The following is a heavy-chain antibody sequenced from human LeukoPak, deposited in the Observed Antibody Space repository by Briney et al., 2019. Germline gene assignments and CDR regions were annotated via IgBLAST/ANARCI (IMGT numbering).Heavy chain of an antibody. Sequence: PGGSLRLSCAASGFTFSSYAMSWVRQAPGKRLEWVSGISGSGDSTYYADSVKGRFTISRDNSKNTLYLQMNSLRAEDTAVYYCAKDRSGSYKVSSFDYWGQGTLVTVSS. V-gene: IGHV3-23*01. J-gene: IGHJ4*02. CDR3: AKDRSGSYKVSSFDY. CDR1: GFTFSSYA. CDR2: ISGSGDST. D-gene: IGHD1-26*01.